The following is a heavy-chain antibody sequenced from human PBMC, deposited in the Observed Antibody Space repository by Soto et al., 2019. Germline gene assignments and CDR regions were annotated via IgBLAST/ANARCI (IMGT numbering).Heavy chain of an antibody. Sequence: GASVKVSCKASGYTFTSYDINWVRQATGQGLEWMGWMNPNSGNTGYAQKFQGRVTMTRNTSISTAYMELSSLRSEDTAVYYCARAHDRERTIFGVVTHYGMDVWGQGTTVTVLL. CDR3: ARAHDRERTIFGVVTHYGMDV. V-gene: IGHV1-8*01. CDR2: MNPNSGNT. CDR1: GYTFTSYD. J-gene: IGHJ6*02. D-gene: IGHD3-3*01.